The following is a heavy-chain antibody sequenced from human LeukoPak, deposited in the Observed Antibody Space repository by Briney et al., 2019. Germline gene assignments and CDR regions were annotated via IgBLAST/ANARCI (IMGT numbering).Heavy chain of an antibody. V-gene: IGHV4-30-2*01. CDR3: ASSPRAWALGY. J-gene: IGHJ4*02. D-gene: IGHD1-26*01. CDR1: GGSISSGGYY. CDR2: IYHSGST. Sequence: PSETLSLTCAVSGGSISSGGYYWSWIRQPPGKGLEWIGYIYHSGSTYYNPSLKSRVTISVDRSKNQFSLKLSSVTAADTAVYYCASSPRAWALGYWGQGTLVTVSS.